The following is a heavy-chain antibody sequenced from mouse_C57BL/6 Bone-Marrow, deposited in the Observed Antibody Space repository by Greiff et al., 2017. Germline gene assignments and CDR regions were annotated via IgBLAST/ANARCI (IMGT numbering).Heavy chain of an antibody. V-gene: IGHV5-9*01. Sequence: EVKLQESGGGLVKPGGSLKLSCAASGFTFSSYTMSWVRQTPEKRLEWVATISGGGGNTYYPDSVKGRFTISRDNAKNTLYLQMSSLRSEDTALYYCARHKRYYYGSSYAWFAYWGQGTLVTVSA. D-gene: IGHD1-1*01. CDR3: ARHKRYYYGSSYAWFAY. J-gene: IGHJ3*01. CDR2: ISGGGGNT. CDR1: GFTFSSYT.